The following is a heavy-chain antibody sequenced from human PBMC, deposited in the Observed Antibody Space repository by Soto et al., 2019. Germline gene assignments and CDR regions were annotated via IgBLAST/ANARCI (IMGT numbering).Heavy chain of an antibody. V-gene: IGHV3-23*01. CDR2: ISDGGGTT. D-gene: IGHD3-3*01. CDR1: GLSFSSYA. Sequence: AGGSLRLSCAASGLSFSSYAMTGVRQDPGKGLEWVAAISDGGGTTYYADSVKGRFTISRDNSKNTLYLQMNSLRVEDTAVYYCAKDSRSLTRITIFGVDYMDVWGKGTTVTVSS. CDR3: AKDSRSLTRITIFGVDYMDV. J-gene: IGHJ6*03.